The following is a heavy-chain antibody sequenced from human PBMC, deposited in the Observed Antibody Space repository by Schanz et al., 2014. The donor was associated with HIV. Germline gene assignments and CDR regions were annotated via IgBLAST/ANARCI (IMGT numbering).Heavy chain of an antibody. CDR3: ARGDPSSFPP. D-gene: IGHD6-6*01. CDR1: GFTLSSLN. CDR2: ISSTSSSI. V-gene: IGHV3-21*01. J-gene: IGHJ5*02. Sequence: EVHLVESGGGLVTPGESLKIGGAASGFTLSSLNMNRVRQAPGKGLEWISSISSTSSSIYYASSVRGRFSISRDNAKNSLFLQMTSLGDDDTAVYYCARGDPSSFPPWLQGILVSVSP.